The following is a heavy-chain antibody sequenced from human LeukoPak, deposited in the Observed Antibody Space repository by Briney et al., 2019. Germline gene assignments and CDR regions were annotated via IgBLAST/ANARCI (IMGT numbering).Heavy chain of an antibody. CDR3: ARGMFDY. CDR2: INPNSGGT. CDR1: GYTFTPYY. J-gene: IGHJ4*02. V-gene: IGHV1-2*05. Sequence: ASVKVSCKASGYTFTPYYMRWVRQAPGQGLEWMGQINPNSGGTHSAQNLQGSVTLTGDTSPSKAYMELCRVSSHETGVYYCARGMFDYWGQGTLVTVSS.